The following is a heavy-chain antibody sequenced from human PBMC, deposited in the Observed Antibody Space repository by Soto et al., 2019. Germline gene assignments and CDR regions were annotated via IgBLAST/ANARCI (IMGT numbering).Heavy chain of an antibody. J-gene: IGHJ4*02. D-gene: IGHD3-3*01. CDR1: GGSISSSSYY. CDR3: ARHIWDDFSEFDY. Sequence: SETLSLTCTVSGGSISSSSYYWGWIRQPPGKGLEWIGSIYYSGSTYYNPSLKSRVTISVDTSKNQFSLKLSSVTAADTAVYYCARHIWDDFSEFDYWGQGTLVTVSS. V-gene: IGHV4-39*01. CDR2: IYYSGST.